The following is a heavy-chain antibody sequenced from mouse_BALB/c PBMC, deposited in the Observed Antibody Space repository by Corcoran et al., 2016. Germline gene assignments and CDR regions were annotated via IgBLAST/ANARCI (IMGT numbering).Heavy chain of an antibody. Sequence: EIQLQQTGPELVKPGASVKISCKASGYSFTDYIMLWVKQSHGKSLEWIGNINPYYGSTSYNLKFKGKATLTVDKSSSTAYMQLNSLTSEDSAVYYCERGIHYYGYFDVWGAGTTVTVSS. D-gene: IGHD1-2*01. V-gene: IGHV1-39*01. CDR1: GYSFTDYI. CDR3: ERGIHYYGYFDV. CDR2: INPYYGST. J-gene: IGHJ1*01.